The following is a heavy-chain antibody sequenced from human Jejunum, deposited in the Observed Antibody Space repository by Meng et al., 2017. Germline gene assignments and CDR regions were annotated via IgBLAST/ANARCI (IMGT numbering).Heavy chain of an antibody. CDR3: ARGGNYYLDY. J-gene: IGHJ4*02. D-gene: IGHD1-1*01. Sequence: EGQLGESGGGLVPPGGSLRLSCAASGFNFNSYWMHWVRQAPGKGLVWVSRIKSDGSTADYADSVKGRLTISRDNGKNMLYLQLISLRAEDTAVYYCARGGNYYLDYWGQGTLVTVSS. CDR1: GFNFNSYW. CDR2: IKSDGSTA. V-gene: IGHV3-74*01.